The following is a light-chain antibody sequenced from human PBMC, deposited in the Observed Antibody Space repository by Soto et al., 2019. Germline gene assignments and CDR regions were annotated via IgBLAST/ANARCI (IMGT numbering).Light chain of an antibody. CDR2: GAS. CDR1: QSVSSN. Sequence: EIMMSQSPGTLSLSPGETATLSCRASQSVSSNYVAWFHQKPGQAPRLLIYGASSRATGVPTRFSGSGSGTEFTLTISSLQSEDFAVYYCQQYNSWPLTFGGGTKVDI. V-gene: IGKV3D-15*01. J-gene: IGKJ4*01. CDR3: QQYNSWPLT.